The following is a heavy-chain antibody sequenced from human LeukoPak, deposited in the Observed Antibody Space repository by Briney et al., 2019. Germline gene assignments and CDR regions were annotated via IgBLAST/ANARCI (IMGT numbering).Heavy chain of an antibody. CDR1: GGSISSSSYY. Sequence: PSETLSLTCTVCGGSISSSSYYWGWIRQPPGKGLEWIGSIYYRGSTYYNPSLKSRVTISVDTSKNQFSLKLSSVTAADTAVYYCARVRPPRAYYYYMDVWGKGTTVTVSS. J-gene: IGHJ6*03. V-gene: IGHV4-39*07. CDR3: ARVRPPRAYYYYMDV. CDR2: IYYRGST.